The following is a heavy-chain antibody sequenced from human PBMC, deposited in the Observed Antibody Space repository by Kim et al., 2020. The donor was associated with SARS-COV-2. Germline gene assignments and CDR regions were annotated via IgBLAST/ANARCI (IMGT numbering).Heavy chain of an antibody. V-gene: IGHV4-4*08. Sequence: SETLSLTCTVSGGSISSYYWYWIWQRPGKGLELIGYSYFSWSTNYNSTLTIRVTISVYMSKNQNPLTLSLVSVADTATYYCACGLDPWCQGTLVTVSS. CDR2: SYFSWST. CDR3: ACGLDP. CDR1: GGSISSYY. D-gene: IGHD2-21*01. J-gene: IGHJ5*02.